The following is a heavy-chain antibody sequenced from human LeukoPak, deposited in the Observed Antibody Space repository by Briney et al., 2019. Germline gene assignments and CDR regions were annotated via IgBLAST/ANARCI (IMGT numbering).Heavy chain of an antibody. Sequence: ASVKVSCKASGYTFTSYYMHWVRQAPGQGLEWMGITNPSGGSTSYAQKFQGRVTMTRDTSTSTVYMELSSLRSEDTAVYYCARVLDPQLMGTHLVPAAAILVESTPLGYWGQGTLVTVSS. CDR1: GYTFTSYY. J-gene: IGHJ4*02. CDR3: ARVLDPQLMGTHLVPAAAILVESTPLGY. V-gene: IGHV1-46*01. CDR2: TNPSGGST. D-gene: IGHD2-2*01.